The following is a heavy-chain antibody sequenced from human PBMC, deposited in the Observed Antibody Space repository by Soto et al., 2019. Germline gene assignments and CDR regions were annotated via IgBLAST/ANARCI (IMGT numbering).Heavy chain of an antibody. V-gene: IGHV6-1*01. Sequence: SQTLSLTCAISGDSVSSNSATWNWIRQSPSRGLEWLGRTYYRSKWYNDYAISLRSRITINPDTSKNQFSLHLNSVIPEDTAVYYCXRAHLGSDRYVLEPFDPWGQGTLVTVPS. CDR3: XRAHLGSDRYVLEPFDP. CDR1: GDSVSSNSAT. J-gene: IGHJ5*02. CDR2: TYYRSKWYN. D-gene: IGHD1-1*01.